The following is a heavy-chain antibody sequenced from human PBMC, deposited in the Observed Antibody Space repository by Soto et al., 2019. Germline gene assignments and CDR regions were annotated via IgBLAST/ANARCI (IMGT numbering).Heavy chain of an antibody. J-gene: IGHJ6*02. CDR2: FDPEDGET. CDR1: GYTLTELS. Sequence: ASVKVSCKVSGYTLTELSMHWVRQAPGKGLEWMGGFDPEDGETIYAQKFQGRVTMTEDTSTDTAYMELSSLRSEDTAVYYCATKVLTAKYQLPYTPWRYGMDVWGQGTTVTVSS. CDR3: ATKVLTAKYQLPYTPWRYGMDV. D-gene: IGHD2-2*02. V-gene: IGHV1-24*01.